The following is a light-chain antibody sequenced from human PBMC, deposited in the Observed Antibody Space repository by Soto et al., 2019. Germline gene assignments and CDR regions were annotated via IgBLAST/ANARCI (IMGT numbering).Light chain of an antibody. CDR1: QTVRNNY. Sequence: EIVLTQSPGTLSLSPGESATLSCRASQTVRNNYLAWYQQKPGQAPRLLIYGASSRATGIPDRFSGSGSGTDFTLTIIKLEPEDVSVYYCQQYGSSPWTFGQGTKVEIK. CDR2: GAS. V-gene: IGKV3-20*01. CDR3: QQYGSSPWT. J-gene: IGKJ1*01.